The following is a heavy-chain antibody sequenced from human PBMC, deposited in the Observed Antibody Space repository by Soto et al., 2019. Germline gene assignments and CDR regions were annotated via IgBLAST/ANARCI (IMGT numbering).Heavy chain of an antibody. CDR1: GFTFSSYA. V-gene: IGHV3-33*08. J-gene: IGHJ3*02. D-gene: IGHD3-22*01. CDR3: ARAPGYYDSSGDAFDI. CDR2: IWYDGSNK. Sequence: QVQLVESGGGVVQPGRSLRLSCAASGFTFSSYAMHWVRQAPGKGLEWVAVIWYDGSNKYYADSVKGRFTISRDNSKNTLYLQMNSLRAEDTAVYYCARAPGYYDSSGDAFDIWGQGTMVTVSS.